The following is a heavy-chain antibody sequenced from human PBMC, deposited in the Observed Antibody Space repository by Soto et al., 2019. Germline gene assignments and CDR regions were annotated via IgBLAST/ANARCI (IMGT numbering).Heavy chain of an antibody. J-gene: IGHJ6*02. Sequence: SVKVSCKASGGTFSSYAISWVRQAPGQGLEWMVGIIPIFGTANYAQKFQGRVTITADESTSTAYMELSSLRSEDTAVYYCARGDSSGYYYDGMDVWGQGTTVTVSS. V-gene: IGHV1-69*13. CDR3: ARGDSSGYYYDGMDV. CDR2: IIPIFGTA. D-gene: IGHD3-22*01. CDR1: GGTFSSYA.